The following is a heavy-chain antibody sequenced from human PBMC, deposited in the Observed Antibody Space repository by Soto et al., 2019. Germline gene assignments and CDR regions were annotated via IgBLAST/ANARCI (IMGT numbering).Heavy chain of an antibody. CDR3: ARGIYSKVGATIWFDP. J-gene: IGHJ5*02. Sequence: SETLSLTCTVSGGSINSYYWSWIRQPAGKGLEWVGRIYTSGSPNYNPSLKSRVTMSVNTSKNRFSLNPLSLTAADTAVYYCARGIYSKVGATIWFDPWGQGTLVTVSS. CDR2: IYTSGSP. D-gene: IGHD1-26*01. V-gene: IGHV4-4*07. CDR1: GGSINSYY.